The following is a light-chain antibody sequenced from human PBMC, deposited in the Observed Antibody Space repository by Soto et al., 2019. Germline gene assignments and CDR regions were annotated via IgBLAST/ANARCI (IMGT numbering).Light chain of an antibody. CDR1: QSVSSN. CDR2: GAS. V-gene: IGKV3-15*01. J-gene: IGKJ1*01. CDR3: QQYKNWLRT. Sequence: EIVMTQSPATLSVSPGERATLSCSASQSVSSNLAWYQQKPGQAPRLLIYGASTRATGIPARFSGSGSGTEFTLTISSLQSEDFAVYYCQQYKNWLRTFGQGTKVEIK.